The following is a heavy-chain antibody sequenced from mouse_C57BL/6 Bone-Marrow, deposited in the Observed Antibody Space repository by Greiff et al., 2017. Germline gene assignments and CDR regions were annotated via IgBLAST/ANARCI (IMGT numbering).Heavy chain of an antibody. J-gene: IGHJ3*01. CDR3: ERDLLGAY. Sequence: QVQLQQSGAELARPGASVKLSCKASGYTFTSYGISWVKQRTGQGLEWIGEIYPRSGNTYYNEKFKGKATLTADKSSSTAYMELRSLTSEDSAVYFCERDLLGAYWGQGTLVTVSA. D-gene: IGHD2-1*01. CDR2: IYPRSGNT. CDR1: GYTFTSYG. V-gene: IGHV1-81*01.